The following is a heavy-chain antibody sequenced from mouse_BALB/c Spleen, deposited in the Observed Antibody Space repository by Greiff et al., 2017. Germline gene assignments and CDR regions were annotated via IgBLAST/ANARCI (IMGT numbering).Heavy chain of an antibody. V-gene: IGHV10-3*03. CDR1: GFTFNTYA. Sequence: EVKLMESGGGLVQPKGSLKLSCAASGFTFNTYAMHWVCQAPGKGLEWVARIRSKSNNYATYYADSVKDRFTISRDDSQSMLYLQMNNLKTEDTAMYYCVREDYGYWFAYWGQGTLVTVSA. CDR2: IRSKSNNYAT. J-gene: IGHJ3*01. D-gene: IGHD1-2*01. CDR3: VREDYGYWFAY.